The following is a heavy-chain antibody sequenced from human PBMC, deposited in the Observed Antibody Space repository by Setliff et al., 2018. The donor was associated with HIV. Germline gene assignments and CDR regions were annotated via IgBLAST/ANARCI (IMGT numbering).Heavy chain of an antibody. J-gene: IGHJ6*03. CDR2: IYYSGST. Sequence: SETLSLTCTVSGDSISDYYWTWIRQPPGKGLEWIGYIYYSGSTNYNPSPKSRVTISVDTSKNQFSLKLTSLTAADTAVYYCARAYDYSNYFHYYMDVWGKGTTVTVS. D-gene: IGHD4-4*01. V-gene: IGHV4-59*01. CDR3: ARAYDYSNYFHYYMDV. CDR1: GDSISDYY.